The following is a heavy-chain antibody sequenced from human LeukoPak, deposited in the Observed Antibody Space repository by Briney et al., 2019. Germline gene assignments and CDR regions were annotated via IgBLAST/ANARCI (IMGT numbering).Heavy chain of an antibody. Sequence: SETLTLTCSVPIDSITSYYWSWIRQPPGKGLEWIGYIYYSGSTNYNPSLKSRVTISVDTSKNQFSLKLSSVTAADTAVYYCARRGTYDAFDIWGQGTMITVSS. D-gene: IGHD1-1*01. J-gene: IGHJ3*02. CDR2: IYYSGST. CDR3: ARRGTYDAFDI. CDR1: IDSITSYY. V-gene: IGHV4-59*08.